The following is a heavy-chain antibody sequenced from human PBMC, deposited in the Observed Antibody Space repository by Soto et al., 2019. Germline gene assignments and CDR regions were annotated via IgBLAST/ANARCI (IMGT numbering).Heavy chain of an antibody. Sequence: PGESLKISCKGSGYSFTSYWIGWVRQMPGKGLEWMGIIYPGDSDTRYSPSFQGQVTISADKSISTAYLQWSSLKASDTAMYYCARRVQGPTDTGGYYSTNCCEPWGQETLFTVSS. V-gene: IGHV5-51*01. CDR3: ARRVQGPTDTGGYYSTNCCEP. J-gene: IGHJ5*01. D-gene: IGHD4-4*01. CDR1: GYSFTSYW. CDR2: IYPGDSDT.